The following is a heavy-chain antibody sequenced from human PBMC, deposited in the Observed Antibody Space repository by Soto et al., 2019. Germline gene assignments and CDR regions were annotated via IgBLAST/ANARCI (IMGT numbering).Heavy chain of an antibody. CDR1: GGSISSGGYY. J-gene: IGHJ4*02. Sequence: PSETLSLTCTVSGGSISSGGYYWSWIRQHPGKGLEWIGYIYYTGSTYYNPALKSRVTISVDTSKNQFSLKLSSVTAADTDVYYCARDHNGVADYWGQGTLVTVS. CDR3: ARDHNGVADY. D-gene: IGHD2-8*01. V-gene: IGHV4-31*03. CDR2: IYYTGST.